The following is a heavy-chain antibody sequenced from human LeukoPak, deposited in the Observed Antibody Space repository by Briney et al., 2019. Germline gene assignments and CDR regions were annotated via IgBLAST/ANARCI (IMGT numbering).Heavy chain of an antibody. J-gene: IGHJ6*04. Sequence: GASVKVSCKASGYTFTSYGISWVRQAPGQGLEWMGWISAYNGNTNYAQKLQGRVTMNTDTSTSTAYMELRSLRSDDTAVYYCARDLSGYDLIGMDVWGKGTTVTVSS. D-gene: IGHD5-12*01. CDR1: GYTFTSYG. V-gene: IGHV1-18*04. CDR2: ISAYNGNT. CDR3: ARDLSGYDLIGMDV.